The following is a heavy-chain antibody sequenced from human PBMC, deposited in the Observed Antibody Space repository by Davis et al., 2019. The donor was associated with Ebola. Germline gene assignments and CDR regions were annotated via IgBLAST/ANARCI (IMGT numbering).Heavy chain of an antibody. CDR2: IYYSGST. D-gene: IGHD6-6*01. V-gene: IGHV4-39*07. CDR3: ARLSMATRQPIFDY. J-gene: IGHJ4*02. Sequence: PSETLSLTCTVSGGSISSSNYYWGWIRQPPGKGLEWIGSIYYSGSTYYNPPLKSRVTISVDTSKNQISLNLTSVTAADTAVYYCARLSMATRQPIFDYWGQGTLVTVSS. CDR1: GGSISSSNYY.